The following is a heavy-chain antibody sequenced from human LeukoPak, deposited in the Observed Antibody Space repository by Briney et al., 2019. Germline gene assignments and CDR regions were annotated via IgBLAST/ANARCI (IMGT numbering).Heavy chain of an antibody. CDR3: ARGGSYYGYFDY. CDR2: IYYSGST. J-gene: IGHJ4*02. CDR1: GGSISSYY. Sequence: SEXLSLTCTVSGGSISSYYWGWLRQPPGKGLEWIGYIYYSGSTNYNPSLTSRVTISVDASKNQFSLKLSSVTAADTAVYYCARGGSYYGYFDYWGQGTLVTVSS. V-gene: IGHV4-59*01. D-gene: IGHD1-26*01.